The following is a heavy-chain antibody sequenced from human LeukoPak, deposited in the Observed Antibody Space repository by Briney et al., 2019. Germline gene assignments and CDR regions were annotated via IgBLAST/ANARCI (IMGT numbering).Heavy chain of an antibody. CDR1: GFTFSTYG. CDR2: ISGSGGST. CDR3: AGRGSGSYLDY. V-gene: IGHV3-23*01. Sequence: GGSLRLSCAASGFTFSTYGMSWVRQAPGKGVEWGSAISGSGGSTYYADSVKGRFAISRDNSQKTLYRQKNSLRAEDTAVYYCAGRGSGSYLDYWGQGTLVTVSS. D-gene: IGHD3-10*01. J-gene: IGHJ4*02.